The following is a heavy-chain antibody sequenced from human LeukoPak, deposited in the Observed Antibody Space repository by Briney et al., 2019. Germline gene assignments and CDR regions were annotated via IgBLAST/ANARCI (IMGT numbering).Heavy chain of an antibody. D-gene: IGHD5-18*01. Sequence: GGSLRLSCAASGVTFSSYGMHWVRQAPGKGLEWVAFIRYDGSNKYYADSVKGRFTISRDNSKNTLYLQMNSLRAEDTAVYYCAKDPGYSYGNYFDYWGQGTLVTVSS. CDR3: AKDPGYSYGNYFDY. CDR2: IRYDGSNK. V-gene: IGHV3-30*02. CDR1: GVTFSSYG. J-gene: IGHJ4*02.